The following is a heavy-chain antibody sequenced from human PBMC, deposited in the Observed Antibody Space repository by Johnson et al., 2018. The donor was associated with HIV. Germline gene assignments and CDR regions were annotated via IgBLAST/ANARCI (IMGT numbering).Heavy chain of an antibody. Sequence: VQLVESGGGLVQPGRSLRLSCAASGFTFDDYAMHWVRQAPGKGLEWVAGIGWNGGSIGYADSVKGRFSISRDNAKNSLYLQMNSLRVEDTALYYCANTGIDAFDIWGQGTMVTVSS. D-gene: IGHD2-8*02. J-gene: IGHJ3*02. V-gene: IGHV3-9*01. CDR2: IGWNGGSI. CDR1: GFTFDDYA. CDR3: ANTGIDAFDI.